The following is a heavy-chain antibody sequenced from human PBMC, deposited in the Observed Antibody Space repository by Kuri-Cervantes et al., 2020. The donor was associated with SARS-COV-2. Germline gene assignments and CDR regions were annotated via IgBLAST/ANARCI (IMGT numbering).Heavy chain of an antibody. CDR1: GFTFSSYG. CDR3: ARDQYSGYETYGMDV. Sequence: GGSLRLSCAASGFTFSSYGMHWVRQAPGKGLEWVAVISYDGSNKYYADSVKGRFSISRDNSKNTLYLQMNSLRAEDRAVYHCARDQYSGYETYGMDVWGQGTTVTVSS. J-gene: IGHJ6*02. D-gene: IGHD5-12*01. CDR2: ISYDGSNK. V-gene: IGHV3-30*03.